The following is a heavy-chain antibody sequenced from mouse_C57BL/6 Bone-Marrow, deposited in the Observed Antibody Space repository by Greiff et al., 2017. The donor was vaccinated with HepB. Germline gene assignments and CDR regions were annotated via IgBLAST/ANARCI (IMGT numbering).Heavy chain of an antibody. J-gene: IGHJ1*03. D-gene: IGHD1-1*01. CDR1: GFTFSSYG. Sequence: EVMLVESGGDLVKPGGSLKLSCAASGFTFSSYGMSWVRQTPDKRLEWVATISSGGSYTYYPDSVKGRFTISRDNAKNTLYLQMSSLKSEDTAMYYCARPYYGSNWYFDVWGTGTTVTVSS. CDR3: ARPYYGSNWYFDV. V-gene: IGHV5-6*01. CDR2: ISSGGSYT.